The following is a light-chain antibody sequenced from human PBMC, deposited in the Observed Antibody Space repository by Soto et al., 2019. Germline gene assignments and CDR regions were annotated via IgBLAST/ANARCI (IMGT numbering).Light chain of an antibody. CDR1: QTISSW. V-gene: IGKV1-5*03. Sequence: DIQMTQSPSTLSGYVGDRVTITCRASQTISSWLAWYQQKPGKAPKLLIYKASTLKSGVPSRFSGSGSGTEFTLTISSLQPDDFATYYCQHHNSYSEAFGQGTKVDIK. CDR2: KAS. J-gene: IGKJ1*01. CDR3: QHHNSYSEA.